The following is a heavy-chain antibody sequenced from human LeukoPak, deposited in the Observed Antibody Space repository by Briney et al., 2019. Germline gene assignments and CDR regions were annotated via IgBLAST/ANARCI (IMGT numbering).Heavy chain of an antibody. Sequence: SGPTLVKPTQTLTLTCTFSGFSLSTSGVGVGWIRQPPGKALEWLALIYWNDDKRYSPSLKSRLTITKDTSKNQVVLTMTNMDPVDTATYYCAHSSNYYDSSGYYSIFDYWGQGTLVTVSS. CDR2: IYWNDDK. J-gene: IGHJ4*02. CDR3: AHSSNYYDSSGYYSIFDY. CDR1: GFSLSTSGVG. V-gene: IGHV2-5*01. D-gene: IGHD3-22*01.